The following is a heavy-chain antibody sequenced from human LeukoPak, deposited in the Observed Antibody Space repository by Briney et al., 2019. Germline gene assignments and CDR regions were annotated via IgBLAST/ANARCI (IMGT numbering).Heavy chain of an antibody. D-gene: IGHD6-13*01. J-gene: IGHJ4*02. V-gene: IGHV4-59*08. CDR1: GGSISSYY. CDR3: ARHAWYSSSWYPD. Sequence: SETLSLTCTVSGGSISSYYWSWIRQPPGKGLEWIGYIYYSGSTNYNPSLKSRVTISVDTSKNQFSLKLSSVTAANTAVYYCARHAWYSSSWYPDWGQGTLVTVSS. CDR2: IYYSGST.